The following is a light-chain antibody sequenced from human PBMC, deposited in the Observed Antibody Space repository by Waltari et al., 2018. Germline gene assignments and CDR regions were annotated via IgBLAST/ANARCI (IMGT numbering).Light chain of an antibody. CDR2: GAS. J-gene: IGKJ4*01. CDR3: QQYNDWPPLT. CDR1: QRVSRF. V-gene: IGKV3-15*01. Sequence: EVVMTQSPATLSVSPGERATLPCRASQRVSRFLAWYQQKPGQAPRLLIYGASTRATGIPARFSGSGSGTEFTLTISSLQSEDFAVYFCQQYNDWPPLTFGGGTKLEIK.